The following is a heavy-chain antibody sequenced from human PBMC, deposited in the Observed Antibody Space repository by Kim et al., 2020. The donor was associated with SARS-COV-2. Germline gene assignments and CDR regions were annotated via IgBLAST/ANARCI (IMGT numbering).Heavy chain of an antibody. CDR3: ARDGYGSRSVPGGMDV. V-gene: IGHV3-33*01. D-gene: IGHD3-10*01. CDR2: IWYDGSNK. Sequence: GGSLRLSWAASGFTFSSYGMHWVRQAPGKGLEWVAVIWYDGSNKYYADSVKGRFTISRDNSKNTLYLQMNSLRAADTAVYYCARDGYGSRSVPGGMDVWGQGTTVTVSS. CDR1: GFTFSSYG. J-gene: IGHJ6*02.